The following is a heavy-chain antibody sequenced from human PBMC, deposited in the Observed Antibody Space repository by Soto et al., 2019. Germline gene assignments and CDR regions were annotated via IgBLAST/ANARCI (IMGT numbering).Heavy chain of an antibody. V-gene: IGHV3-33*01. D-gene: IGHD5-12*01. CDR2: IWYDGSNK. J-gene: IGHJ4*02. Sequence: GGSLRLSCAASGFTFSSYGMHWVRQAPGKGLEWVAVIWYDGSNKYYADSVKGRFTISRDNSKNTLYLQMNSLRAEDTAVYYCARDLGGNGFDYWGQGTLVTVSS. CDR1: GFTFSSYG. CDR3: ARDLGGNGFDY.